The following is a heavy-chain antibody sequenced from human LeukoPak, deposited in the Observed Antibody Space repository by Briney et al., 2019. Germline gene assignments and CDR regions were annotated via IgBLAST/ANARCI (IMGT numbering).Heavy chain of an antibody. J-gene: IGHJ4*02. Sequence: PGGSLRLSCAASRFTFISYWMSWVRQAPGKGLEWVANIKQDGSEKYYVDSVKGRFTISRDNSKNTLYLQMNSLRAEDTAVYYCAKDKASGYSSSWYLDYWGQGTLVTVSS. V-gene: IGHV3-7*03. CDR1: RFTFISYW. D-gene: IGHD6-13*01. CDR2: IKQDGSEK. CDR3: AKDKASGYSSSWYLDY.